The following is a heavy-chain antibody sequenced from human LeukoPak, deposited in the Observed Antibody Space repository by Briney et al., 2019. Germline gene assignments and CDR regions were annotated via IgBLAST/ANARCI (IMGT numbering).Heavy chain of an antibody. Sequence: PGGSLRLSCAASGFTFSTYAVNWVRQAPGKGLEWVSAISSSGGTTYYADSVKRRFSISRHNSKNTRYLRMNSLRAEDTAVYYCAKDRNAWPTNFDSWGQGTLVTVSA. D-gene: IGHD5-24*01. V-gene: IGHV3-23*01. CDR3: AKDRNAWPTNFDS. J-gene: IGHJ4*02. CDR1: GFTFSTYA. CDR2: ISSSGGTT.